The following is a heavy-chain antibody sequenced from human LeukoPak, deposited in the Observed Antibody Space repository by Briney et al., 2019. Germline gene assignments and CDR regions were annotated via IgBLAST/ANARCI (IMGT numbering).Heavy chain of an antibody. Sequence: GGSLRLSCTASGFTFSAHAMHWVRQAPGKGLEWLAVIWYDESNEYYADSVKGRFTVSRDNSRSMMYLQMNSLRAEDTAVYYCARDRVEMATITWGSFDYWGQGTLVTVSS. CDR3: ARDRVEMATITWGSFDY. D-gene: IGHD5-24*01. V-gene: IGHV3-30*04. CDR2: IWYDESNE. J-gene: IGHJ4*02. CDR1: GFTFSAHA.